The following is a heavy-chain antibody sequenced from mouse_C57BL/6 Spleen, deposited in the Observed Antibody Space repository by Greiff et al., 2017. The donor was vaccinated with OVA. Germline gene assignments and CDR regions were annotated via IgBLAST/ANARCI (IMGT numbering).Heavy chain of an antibody. D-gene: IGHD2-4*01. Sequence: QVQLKESGPELVKPGASVKISCKASGYAFSSSWMNWVKQRPGKGLEWIGRIYPGDGDTNYNGKFKGKATLTADKSSSTAYMQLSSLTSEDSAVYFCAGSDYDGFDYWGQGTTLTVSS. CDR2: IYPGDGDT. CDR3: AGSDYDGFDY. CDR1: GYAFSSSW. J-gene: IGHJ2*01. V-gene: IGHV1-82*01.